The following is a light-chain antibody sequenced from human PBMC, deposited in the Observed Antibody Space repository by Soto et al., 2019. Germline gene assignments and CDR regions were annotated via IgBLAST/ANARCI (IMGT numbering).Light chain of an antibody. J-gene: IGKJ1*01. Sequence: DIQMTQSPSSLSASVGDRVTITCRASQGISNFLAWYQQKPEKVPKLLIYAASTLHSGVPSRFSGSGSGTDFTLTISNLQPEDVGTYYCQKYNTAPQTFGPGTKVEIK. V-gene: IGKV1-27*01. CDR1: QGISNF. CDR2: AAS. CDR3: QKYNTAPQT.